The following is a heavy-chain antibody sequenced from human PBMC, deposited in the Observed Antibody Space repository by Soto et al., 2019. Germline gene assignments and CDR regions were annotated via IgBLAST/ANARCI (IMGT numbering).Heavy chain of an antibody. D-gene: IGHD6-13*01. CDR2: IYSGST. CDR1: GGSISSSSSY. V-gene: IGHV4-39*01. Sequence: SETLSLTCTVSGGSISSSSSYWGWIRQPPGKGLEWIGTIYSGSTYYNPSLKSRVTISVDTSKNQFSLKLSSVAAADTAIYFCATTRGIAVGGSFDDWGQGTLVTVSS. CDR3: ATTRGIAVGGSFDD. J-gene: IGHJ5*02.